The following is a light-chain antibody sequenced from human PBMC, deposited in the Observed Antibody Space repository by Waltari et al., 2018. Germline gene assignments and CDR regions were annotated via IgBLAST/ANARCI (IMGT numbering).Light chain of an antibody. CDR2: GAS. Sequence: EIVMTQSPATLSVSPGEGSTLSCRASQGINSDLAWYQHKPGQAPRLLSYGASTRAAGVPARFSGSGSGTEFTLTISSMQSEDFGVYYCQQSKIWPAFGQGTKVEIK. J-gene: IGKJ1*01. CDR1: QGINSD. CDR3: QQSKIWPA. V-gene: IGKV3-15*01.